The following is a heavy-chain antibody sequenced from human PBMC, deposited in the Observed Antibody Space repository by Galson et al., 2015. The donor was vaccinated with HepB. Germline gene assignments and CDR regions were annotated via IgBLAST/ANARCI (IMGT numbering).Heavy chain of an antibody. J-gene: IGHJ4*02. V-gene: IGHV1-46*01. D-gene: IGHD3-10*01. CDR2: INPSGGST. CDR1: GYKFISYH. Sequence: SVKVSCKASGYKFISYHMHWVRQAPGQGLEWMGIINPSGGSTDYAPKFQGRVTLTRDTSTSTVFMELSSPRSDDTAVYFCARGVLLWDGPDYWGQGTVVTVSS. CDR3: ARGVLLWDGPDY.